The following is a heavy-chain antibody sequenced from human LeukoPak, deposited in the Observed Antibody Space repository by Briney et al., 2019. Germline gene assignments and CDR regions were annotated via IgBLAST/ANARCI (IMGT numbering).Heavy chain of an antibody. D-gene: IGHD4-17*01. Sequence: PSETLSLTCTVSGGSISSGGYYWSWIRQPPGKGLVWIGYIYHSGSTYYNPSLKSRVTISVDRSKNQFSLKLSSVTAADTAVYYCARTEADYGDYYYYYYMDVWGKGTTVTVSS. CDR2: IYHSGST. V-gene: IGHV4-30-2*01. J-gene: IGHJ6*03. CDR1: GGSISSGGYY. CDR3: ARTEADYGDYYYYYYMDV.